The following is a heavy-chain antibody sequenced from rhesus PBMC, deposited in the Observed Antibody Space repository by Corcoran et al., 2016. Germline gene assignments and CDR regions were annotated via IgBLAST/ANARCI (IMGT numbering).Heavy chain of an antibody. CDR3: VGGYCSGGVCYAFDY. CDR2: ISYDESKK. V-gene: IGHV3-54*02. J-gene: IGHJ4*01. D-gene: IGHD2-8*01. CDR1: GFTFSSYG. Sequence: EVQLVESGGGLVQPGGSLRLSCAASGFTFSSYGMHWVRQAPGKGLEWVAVISYDESKKYYSDSLKDRFTISRDNSKNMLYLQMNNLKLEDTAVYYCVGGYCSGGVCYAFDYWGQGVLVTVSS.